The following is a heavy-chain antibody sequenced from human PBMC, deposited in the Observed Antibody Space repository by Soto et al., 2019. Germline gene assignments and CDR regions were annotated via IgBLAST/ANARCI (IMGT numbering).Heavy chain of an antibody. Sequence: GASVKVSCKASGGTFSSYAISWVRQAPGQGLEWMGGIIPIFGTANYAQKFQGRVTITADESTSTAYMELSSLRSEDTAVYYCARVSHREIGVGRVSGMDAWGQGTTLPISS. J-gene: IGHJ6*02. CDR2: IIPIFGTA. D-gene: IGHD2-8*01. V-gene: IGHV1-69*13. CDR3: ARVSHREIGVGRVSGMDA. CDR1: GGTFSSYA.